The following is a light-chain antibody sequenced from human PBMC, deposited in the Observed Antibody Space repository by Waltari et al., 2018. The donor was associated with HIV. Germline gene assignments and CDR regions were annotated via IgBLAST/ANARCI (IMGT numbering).Light chain of an antibody. CDR3: QQYANWPFT. Sequence: EKVTTQSPATLSVSPGERAPFTRGASQSVNNNLAWYQQKPGQAPRLLISDASTRATGIPARFSGSGSGTEFTLTISSLQSEDFAVYFCQQYANWPFTFGQGTRLEIK. J-gene: IGKJ5*01. V-gene: IGKV3-15*01. CDR1: QSVNNN. CDR2: DAS.